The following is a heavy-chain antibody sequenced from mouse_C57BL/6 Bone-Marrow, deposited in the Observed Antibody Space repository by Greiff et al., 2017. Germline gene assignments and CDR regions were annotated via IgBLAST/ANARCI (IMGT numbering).Heavy chain of an antibody. Sequence: VQLQQPGAELVMPGASVKLSCKASGYTFTSYWMHWVKQRPGQGLEWIGEIDPSDSYTNYNQKFQGKSTLTVDKSSSTAYMQLSSLTSEDSAVYYCATLYYWGQGTTLTVSS. D-gene: IGHD6-1*01. V-gene: IGHV1-69*01. CDR1: GYTFTSYW. CDR2: IDPSDSYT. CDR3: ATLYY. J-gene: IGHJ2*01.